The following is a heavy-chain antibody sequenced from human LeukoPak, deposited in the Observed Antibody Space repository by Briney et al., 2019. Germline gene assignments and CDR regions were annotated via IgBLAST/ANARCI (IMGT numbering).Heavy chain of an antibody. J-gene: IGHJ4*02. V-gene: IGHV1-18*01. CDR2: ISAYNGNT. CDR1: GGTFSSYA. Sequence: ASVKVSCKASGGTFSSYAISWVRQAPGQGLEWMGWISAYNGNTNYAQKLQGRVTMTSDTSTSTVYLEVNDLTSEDTAVYFCARVGVTAATADYWGQGTLVTVSS. CDR3: ARVGVTAATADY. D-gene: IGHD6-25*01.